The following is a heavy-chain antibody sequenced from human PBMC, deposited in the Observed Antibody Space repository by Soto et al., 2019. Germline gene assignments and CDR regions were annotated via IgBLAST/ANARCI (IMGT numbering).Heavy chain of an antibody. CDR2: IYNSGIT. CDR1: GGSISGGGCS. J-gene: IGHJ5*02. CDR3: ARGVTVFGLVSRFWFDP. D-gene: IGHD3-3*01. V-gene: IGHV4-30-4*01. Sequence: SETLSLTGTVSGGSISGGGCSWSWVRQSPGKGLEWIGHIYNSGITYYNPSLKSRVVISIDTSRNQFSLRLNSLTAADRAVYFCARGVTVFGLVSRFWFDPWGQGTVVTVSS.